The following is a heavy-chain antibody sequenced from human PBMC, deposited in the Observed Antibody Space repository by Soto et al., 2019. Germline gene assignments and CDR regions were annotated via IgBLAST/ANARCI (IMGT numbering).Heavy chain of an antibody. CDR3: TSSGYSYGPLDY. CDR1: GFTFGDYA. Sequence: PGGSLRLSCTASGFTFGDYAMSWVRQAPGKGLEWVGFIRSKAYGGTTEYAASVKGRFTISRDDSKSIAYLQMNSLKTEDTAVYYCTSSGYSYGPLDYWGLGTLVTVSS. V-gene: IGHV3-49*04. J-gene: IGHJ4*02. D-gene: IGHD5-18*01. CDR2: IRSKAYGGTT.